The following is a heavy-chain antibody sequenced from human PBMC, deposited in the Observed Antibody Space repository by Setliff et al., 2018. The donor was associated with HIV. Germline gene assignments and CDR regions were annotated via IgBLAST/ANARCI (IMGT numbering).Heavy chain of an antibody. Sequence: GASVKVSCKATEYMILAYKTNWVRQAPGQGLEWIGRISPNNGAAEYAPKFQGRVIMTLDTSISTAYLEIPRLTSDDAAVYYCARPRVFDSFDVWGQGTMVTVSS. J-gene: IGHJ3*01. CDR1: EYMILAYK. CDR2: ISPNNGAA. CDR3: ARPRVFDSFDV. V-gene: IGHV1-2*06.